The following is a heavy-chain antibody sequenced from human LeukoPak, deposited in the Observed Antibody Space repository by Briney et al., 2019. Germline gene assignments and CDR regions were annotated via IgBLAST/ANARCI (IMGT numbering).Heavy chain of an antibody. J-gene: IGHJ6*02. CDR1: GYTFTSYD. Sequence: ASVKVSCKASGYTFTSYDINWVRPATGQGLECIASMNPNSGNTGYAQNFQRRLTMTRNTSISTAYMELSSLRSEDTAVYYCARHQKGYFPTYYYYYYGMDVWGQGTTVTVSS. CDR3: ARHQKGYFPTYYYYYYGMDV. D-gene: IGHD2-15*01. V-gene: IGHV1-8*01. CDR2: MNPNSGNT.